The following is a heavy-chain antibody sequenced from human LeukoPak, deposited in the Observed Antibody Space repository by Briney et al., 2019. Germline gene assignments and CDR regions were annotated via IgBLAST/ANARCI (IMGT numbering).Heavy chain of an antibody. Sequence: GRSLRLSCAASGFTFDDYAMHWVRQAPGKGLEWASGISWNSGSIGYADSVKGRFTISRDNAKNSLYLQMNSLRAEDTALYYCAKAGQYCSSTSCLSFDYWGQGTLVTVSS. D-gene: IGHD2-2*01. J-gene: IGHJ4*02. CDR1: GFTFDDYA. CDR3: AKAGQYCSSTSCLSFDY. V-gene: IGHV3-9*01. CDR2: ISWNSGSI.